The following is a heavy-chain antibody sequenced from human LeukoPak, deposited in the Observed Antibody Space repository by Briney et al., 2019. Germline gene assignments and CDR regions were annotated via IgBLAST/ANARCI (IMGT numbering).Heavy chain of an antibody. Sequence: SETLSLTCAVSGGSISSGGYSWSWIRQPPGKGLEWIGYIYHSGSTYYNPSLKSRVTISVDRSKNQSSLKLSSVTAADTAVYYCARGKGGVRGVIHYYYYYGMGVWGKGTTVTVSS. CDR2: IYHSGST. CDR1: GGSISSGGYS. J-gene: IGHJ6*04. V-gene: IGHV4-30-2*01. D-gene: IGHD3-10*01. CDR3: ARGKGGVRGVIHYYYYYGMGV.